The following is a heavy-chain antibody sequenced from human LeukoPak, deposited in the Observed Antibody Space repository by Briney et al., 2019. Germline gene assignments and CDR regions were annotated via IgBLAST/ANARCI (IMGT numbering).Heavy chain of an antibody. CDR1: GFTFSSYS. V-gene: IGHV3-21*01. CDR2: ISSSSSYI. CDR3: ARDFHREDDY. J-gene: IGHJ4*02. Sequence: GGSLRLSCAASGFTFSSYSMNWVRQAPGKGLEWVSSISSSSSYIYYADLVKGRFTISRDNAKNSLYLQMNSLRAEDTAVYYCARDFHREDDYWGQGTLVTVSS.